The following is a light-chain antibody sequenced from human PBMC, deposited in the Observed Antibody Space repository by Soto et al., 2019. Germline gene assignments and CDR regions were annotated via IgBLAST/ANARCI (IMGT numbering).Light chain of an antibody. CDR2: EVS. V-gene: IGLV2-14*01. Sequence: QSALTQPASVSGSPGQSITISCTGTSSDVGGYNYVSWYQQHPGKAPKLMIYEVSNRPSGVSNRFSGSKSGNTASLTISGLQAEDEPDSYCRSYTSSSTLGVVFGGGTKLTVL. CDR3: RSYTSSSTLGVV. CDR1: SSDVGGYNY. J-gene: IGLJ2*01.